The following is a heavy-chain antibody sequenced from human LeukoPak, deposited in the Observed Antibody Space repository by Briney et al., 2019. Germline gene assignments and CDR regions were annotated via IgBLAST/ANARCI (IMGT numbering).Heavy chain of an antibody. J-gene: IGHJ3*02. Sequence: SETLSLTCTVSGGSLTRYHWGWIRQPPGKGLEWIGYINYSGSTSYSPSLESRVTISLDTSKNQFSLQLSSVTAADTAVYYCARRGVGATTWDAFDIWGQGTLVTVSS. D-gene: IGHD1-26*01. CDR1: GGSLTRYH. CDR3: ARRGVGATTWDAFDI. CDR2: INYSGST. V-gene: IGHV4-59*08.